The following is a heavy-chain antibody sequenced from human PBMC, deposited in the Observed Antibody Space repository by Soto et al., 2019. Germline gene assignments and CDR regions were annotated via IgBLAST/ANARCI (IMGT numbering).Heavy chain of an antibody. J-gene: IGHJ3*02. D-gene: IGHD3-3*01. V-gene: IGHV3-49*03. CDR2: IRSKAYGGTT. Sequence: PGGSLRLSCTASGFTFGDYAMSWFRQAPGKGLERVGFIRSKAYGGTTEYAASVKGRFTISRDDSKSIAYLQMNSLKTEDTAVYYCTRDRMDYDFWSAPAFDIWGQGTMVTVSS. CDR1: GFTFGDYA. CDR3: TRDRMDYDFWSAPAFDI.